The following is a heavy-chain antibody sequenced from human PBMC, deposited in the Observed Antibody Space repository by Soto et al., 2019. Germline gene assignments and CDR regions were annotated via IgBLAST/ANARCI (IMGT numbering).Heavy chain of an antibody. CDR3: ARRGTAMVMNYYYGMDV. CDR2: INPNSGGT. Sequence: ASVKVSCKASGYTFTGFYMHWVRQAPGQGLEWMGCINPNSGGTNYAQKFQGWVTMTRDTSISTAYMELSRLRSDDTAVYYCARRGTAMVMNYYYGMDVWGQGTTVTVSS. D-gene: IGHD5-18*01. V-gene: IGHV1-2*04. CDR1: GYTFTGFY. J-gene: IGHJ6*02.